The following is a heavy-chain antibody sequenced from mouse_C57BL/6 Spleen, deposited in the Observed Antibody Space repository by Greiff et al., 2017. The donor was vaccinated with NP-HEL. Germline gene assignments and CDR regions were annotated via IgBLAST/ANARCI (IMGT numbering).Heavy chain of an antibody. CDR3: ARRGYSNCFDY. Sequence: QVQLQQSGAELVKPGASVKLSCKASGYTFTSYWMQWVKQRPGQGLEWIGEIDPSDSYTNYNQKFKGKATLTVDTSSSTAYMQLSSLTSEDSAVYYCARRGYSNCFDYWGQGTTLTVSS. J-gene: IGHJ2*01. CDR1: GYTFTSYW. V-gene: IGHV1-50*01. D-gene: IGHD2-5*01. CDR2: IDPSDSYT.